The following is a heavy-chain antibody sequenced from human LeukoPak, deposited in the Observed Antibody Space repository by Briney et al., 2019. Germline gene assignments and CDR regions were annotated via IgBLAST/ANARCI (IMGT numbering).Heavy chain of an antibody. CDR2: IKPDSGGT. CDR3: ARGINWFDP. V-gene: IGHV1-2*02. CDR1: GYIFPDYR. D-gene: IGHD3-10*01. Sequence: ASAKVSCKAAGYIFPDYRITWVRQAPGQGLEWMGWIKPDSGGTDYAQRFQGRVTMTRDTSISTAYMELSGLRSDDTAVYYCARGINWFDPWGQGTVVTVSS. J-gene: IGHJ5*02.